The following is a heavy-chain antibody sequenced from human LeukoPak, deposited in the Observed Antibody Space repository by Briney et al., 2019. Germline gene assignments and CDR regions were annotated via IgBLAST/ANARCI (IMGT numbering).Heavy chain of an antibody. D-gene: IGHD2-2*01. CDR1: GYIISGYY. V-gene: IGHV1-2*02. CDR3: AREGVPAAVDY. CDR2: IHPNSGGT. Sequence: ASVKVSCKASGYIISGYYLHWVRQAPRQGLEWMGWIHPNSGGTKCAQKFQGRVTMTRDTSIGTAYMELSSLRSDDTAVYYCAREGVPAAVDYWGQGTLVTVSS. J-gene: IGHJ4*02.